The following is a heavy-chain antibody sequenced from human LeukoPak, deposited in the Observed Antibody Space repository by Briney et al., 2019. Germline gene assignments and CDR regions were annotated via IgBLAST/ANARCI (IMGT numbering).Heavy chain of an antibody. CDR2: ISGSGGST. Sequence: PGGSLRLSCAASGFTFSSYGMSWVRQAPGKGLEWVSAISGSGGSTYYADSVKGRFTISRDNSKNTLYLQMSSLRAEDAAVYYCARALHYYYMDVWGKGTTVTVSS. J-gene: IGHJ6*03. CDR3: ARALHYYYMDV. CDR1: GFTFSSYG. V-gene: IGHV3-23*01.